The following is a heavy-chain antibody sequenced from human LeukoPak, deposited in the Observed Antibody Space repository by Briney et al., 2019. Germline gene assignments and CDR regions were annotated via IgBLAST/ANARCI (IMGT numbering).Heavy chain of an antibody. D-gene: IGHD4-17*01. J-gene: IGHJ4*02. CDR1: GFTFSSRDW. CDR2: IKQDGSEK. CDR3: ARVERDDYGDYRVLDY. V-gene: IGHV3-7*01. Sequence: GGSLRLSCVASGFTFSSRDWMTWVRQAPGKGLEWVANIKQDGSEKNYVDSVKGRFTISRDNAKNSVDLQMNSLRVEDTAVYYCARVERDDYGDYRVLDYWGQGTLVTVSS.